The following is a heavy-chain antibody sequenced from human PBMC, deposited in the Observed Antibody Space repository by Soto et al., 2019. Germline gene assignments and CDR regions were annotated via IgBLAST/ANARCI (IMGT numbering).Heavy chain of an antibody. CDR2: LQTDGSHP. D-gene: IGHD2-21*02. CDR1: GFTFNYYW. Sequence: EVQLVESGGGLVQPGGSLRLSCVASGFTFNYYWMHWVRQAPGKGLMWVSRLQTDGSHPVYADSVKGRFTISRDNAKNPLYLQMNDLRDEDPAVYYCARGGDPDSWGQGTLVTVSS. V-gene: IGHV3-74*01. CDR3: ARGGDPDS. J-gene: IGHJ4*02.